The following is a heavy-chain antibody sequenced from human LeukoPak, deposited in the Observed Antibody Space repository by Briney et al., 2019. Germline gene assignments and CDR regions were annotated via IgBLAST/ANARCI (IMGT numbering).Heavy chain of an antibody. CDR3: ARLRRWFDP. CDR1: GGSFSGYY. J-gene: IGHJ5*02. CDR2: INHSGST. V-gene: IGHV4-34*01. D-gene: IGHD3-16*01. Sequence: PSETLSLTCAVYGGSFSGYYWSWIRQPPGKGLEWIGEINHSGSTNYNPSLKSRVTISVDTSKNQFSLKLSSVTAADTAVYYCARLRRWFDPWGQGTLVTVSS.